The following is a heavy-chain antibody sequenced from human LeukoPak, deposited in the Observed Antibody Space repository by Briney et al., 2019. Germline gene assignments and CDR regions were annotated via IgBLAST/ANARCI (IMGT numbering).Heavy chain of an antibody. CDR1: GGSISSGSYY. CDR2: MYTSGST. J-gene: IGHJ4*02. Sequence: SQTLSLTCTVSGGSISSGSYYWSWIRQPAGKGLEWIGRMYTSGSTNYNPSLKGRVTISRDTSKNQFSLKLSSVTAADTAVYYCAREGSMTARPFVSIDYWGQGTLVTVSS. D-gene: IGHD6-6*01. V-gene: IGHV4-61*02. CDR3: AREGSMTARPFVSIDY.